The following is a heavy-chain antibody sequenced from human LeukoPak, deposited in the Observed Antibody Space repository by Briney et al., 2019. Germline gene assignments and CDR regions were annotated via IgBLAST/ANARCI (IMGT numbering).Heavy chain of an antibody. CDR1: GFTFSDYS. Sequence: GGSLRLSCAASGFTFSDYSMSWVRQAPGKGLEWVSGISGPGNRAYYPDSVRGRFTISRDNSKNTLYLQMNSLRAEDTAVYYCAKDPTDFDSSGQTYFDYWGQGTLVTVSS. V-gene: IGHV3-23*01. CDR2: ISGPGNRA. D-gene: IGHD3-22*01. J-gene: IGHJ4*02. CDR3: AKDPTDFDSSGQTYFDY.